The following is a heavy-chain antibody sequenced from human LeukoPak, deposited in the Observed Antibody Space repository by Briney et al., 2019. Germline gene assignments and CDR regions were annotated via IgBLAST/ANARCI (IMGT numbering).Heavy chain of an antibody. CDR1: GGTFSSYA. J-gene: IGHJ6*02. CDR2: IIPIFGTA. V-gene: IGHV1-69*13. CDR3: ARDDPQWLAYKNYSYYGMDV. Sequence: ASVKVSCKASGGTFSSYAISWVRQAPGQGLEWMGGIIPIFGTANYAQKFQGRVTITADESTSTAYMELSSLRSEDTAVYYCARDDPQWLAYKNYSYYGMDVWGQGTTVTVSS. D-gene: IGHD6-19*01.